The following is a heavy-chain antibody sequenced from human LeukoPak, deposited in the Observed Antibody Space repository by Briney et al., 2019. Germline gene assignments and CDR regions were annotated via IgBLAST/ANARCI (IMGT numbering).Heavy chain of an antibody. D-gene: IGHD4-23*01. V-gene: IGHV3-7*01. CDR1: GFTFSSYW. Sequence: GGSLRLSCAASGFTFSSYWMSWVRQAPGKGLGWVANIKQDGSEKYYVDSVKGRFTISRDNATNSLYLQMNSLRAEDTAVYYCARGLYGGNPTLGSWGQGTLVTVSS. J-gene: IGHJ5*02. CDR2: IKQDGSEK. CDR3: ARGLYGGNPTLGS.